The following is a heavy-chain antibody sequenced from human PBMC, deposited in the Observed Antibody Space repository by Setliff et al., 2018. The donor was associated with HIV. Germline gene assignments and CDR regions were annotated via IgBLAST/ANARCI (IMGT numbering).Heavy chain of an antibody. CDR1: GFRFRGHA. CDR2: ISGSGGST. V-gene: IGHV3-23*01. J-gene: IGHJ4*02. Sequence: GGSLRLSCVASGFRFRGHAMNWVRQAPGKGLEWVSVISGSGGSTFYADSVKGRFTISRDNSKNSLYLQMNSLRAEDTAVYYCATGQYYFDYWGQGTLVTVSS. CDR3: ATGQYYFDY.